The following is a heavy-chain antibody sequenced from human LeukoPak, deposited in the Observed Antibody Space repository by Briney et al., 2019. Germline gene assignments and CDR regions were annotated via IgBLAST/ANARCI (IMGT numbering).Heavy chain of an antibody. CDR3: ARRVLMSSAGVPDTWLDP. V-gene: IGHV4-59*08. Sequence: SETLSLTCTVSGSSVSNYYWNWIRQPPGKGLEWLGHISYSGSTIYNPSLNSRVTISLDTSKSQFSLNLNSVTAADTAVYYCARRVLMSSAGVPDTWLDPWGQGTLVTVSS. CDR2: ISYSGST. D-gene: IGHD6-19*01. CDR1: GSSVSNYY. J-gene: IGHJ5*02.